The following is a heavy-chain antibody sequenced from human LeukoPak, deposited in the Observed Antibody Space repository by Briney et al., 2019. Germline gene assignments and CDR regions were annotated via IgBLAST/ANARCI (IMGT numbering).Heavy chain of an antibody. V-gene: IGHV4-59*01. J-gene: IGHJ3*02. D-gene: IGHD2-21*02. CDR1: GGSISSYY. CDR2: IYYSGST. Sequence: PSETLSLTCTVSGGSISSYYWSWIRQPPGKGLEWIGYIYYSGSTNYNPSLKSRVTISVDTSKNQFSLKLSSVTAADTAMYYCARCGGDCYYSPAFDIWGQGTMVTVSS. CDR3: ARCGGDCYYSPAFDI.